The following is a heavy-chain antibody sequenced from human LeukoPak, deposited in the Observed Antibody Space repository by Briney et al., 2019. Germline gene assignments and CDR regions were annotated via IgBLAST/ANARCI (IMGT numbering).Heavy chain of an antibody. J-gene: IGHJ6*02. CDR3: AKGRSTGLNYYYYYGMDV. Sequence: GGSLRLSCAASGFTFSSYGMHWVRQAPGKGLEWVAVISYGGSNKYYADSVKGRFTISRDNSKNTLYLQMNSLRAEDTAVYYCAKGRSTGLNYYYYYGMDVWGQGTTVTVSS. V-gene: IGHV3-30*18. CDR1: GFTFSSYG. D-gene: IGHD2-8*01. CDR2: ISYGGSNK.